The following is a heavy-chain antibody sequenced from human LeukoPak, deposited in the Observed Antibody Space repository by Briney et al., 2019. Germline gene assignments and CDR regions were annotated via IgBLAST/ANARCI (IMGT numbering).Heavy chain of an antibody. V-gene: IGHV3-30*04. CDR3: ANLCRRSSGCHDAFDI. J-gene: IGHJ3*02. Sequence: GRSLRLSCAASGFTFSSYAMHWVRQAPGKGLEWVAVISYDGSNKYYADSVKGRFTISRDNSKNTLYLQMNSLRAEDTAVYYCANLCRRSSGCHDAFDIWGQGTMVTVSS. CDR2: ISYDGSNK. CDR1: GFTFSSYA. D-gene: IGHD6-25*01.